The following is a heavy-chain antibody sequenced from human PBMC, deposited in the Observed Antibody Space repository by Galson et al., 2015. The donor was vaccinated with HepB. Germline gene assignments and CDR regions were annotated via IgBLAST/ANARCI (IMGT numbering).Heavy chain of an antibody. V-gene: IGHV4-39*01. D-gene: IGHD3-16*01. J-gene: IGHJ4*02. CDR3: ARRETGGVFDY. Sequence: SETLSLTCTVSGGSISSSSYYWGWIRQPPGKGLEWIGSIYYNGSTYYNPSLKSRVTISVDTSKNQFSLKLSSVTAADTAVYYCARRETGGVFDYWGQGTLVTVSS. CDR1: GGSISSSSYY. CDR2: IYYNGST.